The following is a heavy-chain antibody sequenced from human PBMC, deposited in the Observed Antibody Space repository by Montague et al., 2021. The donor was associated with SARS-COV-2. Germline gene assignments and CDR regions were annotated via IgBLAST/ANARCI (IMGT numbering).Heavy chain of an antibody. V-gene: IGHV3-7*01. Sequence: SLRLSCAASGFTFSSYWMSWVRQAPGKGLEWVANIKEDVNEKYYMDSVKGRFTISRDNAKNSLSLQMNSLRAEDTAVYYCARERQDSSGWSTYWYFDLWGRGTLVTVSS. J-gene: IGHJ2*01. CDR2: IKEDVNEK. CDR3: ARERQDSSGWSTYWYFDL. CDR1: GFTFSSYW. D-gene: IGHD6-19*01.